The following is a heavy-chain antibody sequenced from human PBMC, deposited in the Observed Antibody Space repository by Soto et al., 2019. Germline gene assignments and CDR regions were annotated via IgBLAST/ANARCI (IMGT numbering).Heavy chain of an antibody. V-gene: IGHV4-59*01. CDR3: AGIPSGGYGGYFDY. CDR2: IYYSGST. CDR1: GGSISSYY. Sequence: SETLSLTCTVSGGSISSYYWSWIRQPPGKGLEWIGYIYYSGSTNYNPSLKSRVTISVDTSKNQFSLKLSSVTAADTAVYYCAGIPSGGYGGYFDYWGQGTLVTVSS. D-gene: IGHD5-18*01. J-gene: IGHJ4*02.